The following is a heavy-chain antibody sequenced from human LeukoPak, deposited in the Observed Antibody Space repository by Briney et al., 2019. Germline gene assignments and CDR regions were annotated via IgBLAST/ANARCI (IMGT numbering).Heavy chain of an antibody. V-gene: IGHV1-46*01. D-gene: IGHD6-6*01. Sequence: GASVKVSCKASGYSLTTYYMHWVRQAPGQGLEWMAIINPSGGSTSYAQKFQGRVTMTRDTSTSTVYMELSSLRSEDTAVYYCASNLNSSSSYYYYGMDVWGQGTTVTVSS. J-gene: IGHJ6*02. CDR3: ASNLNSSSSYYYYGMDV. CDR2: INPSGGST. CDR1: GYSLTTYY.